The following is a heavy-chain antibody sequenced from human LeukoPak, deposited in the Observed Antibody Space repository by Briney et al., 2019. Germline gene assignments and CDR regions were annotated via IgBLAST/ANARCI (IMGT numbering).Heavy chain of an antibody. J-gene: IGHJ4*02. CDR2: IWYDGSNK. V-gene: IGHV3-33*01. CDR1: GFTFSSYG. Sequence: PGRSLRLSCAASGFTFSSYGMHWVRQAPGKGLEWVAVIWYDGSNKYYADSVKGRFTISRDNSKNTLYLQMNSLRAEDTAVYYCARQGSSWYSPGYWGQGTLVTASS. CDR3: ARQGSSWYSPGY. D-gene: IGHD6-13*01.